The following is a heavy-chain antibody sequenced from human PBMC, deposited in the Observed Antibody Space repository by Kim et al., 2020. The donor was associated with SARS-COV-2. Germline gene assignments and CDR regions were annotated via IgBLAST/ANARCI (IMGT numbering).Heavy chain of an antibody. CDR2: IYPGDSDI. CDR1: GYSFTNYW. J-gene: IGHJ4*02. V-gene: IGHV5-51*01. CDR3: ARQTPPTTGEFDY. D-gene: IGHD4-4*01. Sequence: GESLKISCNGSGYSFTNYWIGWVRQMPGKGLEWMGIIYPGDSDIRYSPSFQGQVTITADKSISTAYVQWSSLKASDTAMYYCARQTPPTTGEFDYWGQGTLVTVSS.